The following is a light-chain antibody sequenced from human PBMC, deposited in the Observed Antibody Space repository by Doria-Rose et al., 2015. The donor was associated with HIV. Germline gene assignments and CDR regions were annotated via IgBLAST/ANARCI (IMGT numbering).Light chain of an antibody. CDR2: KAS. J-gene: IGKJ1*01. CDR1: QSISNW. CDR3: QHFDKYFSWT. V-gene: IGKV1-5*03. Sequence: DTRMTQSPSTLSASVGDRVTITCRASQSISNWLAWYQQKPGQAPKLLIYKASTLQSGVPSRFRGRGSGTEFTLTINSLQPDDFATYYCQHFDKYFSWTFGHGTKVDIK.